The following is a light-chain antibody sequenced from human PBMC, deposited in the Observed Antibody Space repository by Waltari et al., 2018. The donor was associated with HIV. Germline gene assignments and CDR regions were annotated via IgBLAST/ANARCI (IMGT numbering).Light chain of an antibody. J-gene: IGLJ2*01. CDR3: QTWDSNSGV. V-gene: IGLV3-1*01. CDR1: RLGYKY. Sequence: SYELTQPPSVSVSPGQTSTITCSGDRLGYKYVSWYQQKPGPAPVLVIYEDTRRPSGIPERFSGSRSGDTATLTISGTQSMDEADFYCQTWDSNSGVFGGGTKLTVL. CDR2: EDT.